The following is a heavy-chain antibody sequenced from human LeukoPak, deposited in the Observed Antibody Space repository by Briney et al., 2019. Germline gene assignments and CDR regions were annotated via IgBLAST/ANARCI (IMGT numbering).Heavy chain of an antibody. J-gene: IGHJ4*02. CDR2: IWYDGSNK. CDR3: ARAVAGASASNY. D-gene: IGHD6-19*01. V-gene: IGHV3-33*01. Sequence: GGSLRLSCAASGFTFSSYGMHWVRQAPGKGLEWVAVIWYDGSNKYYADSVKGRFTISRDNSKNTLYLQMNSLRAEDTAVYYCARAVAGASASNYWGQGTLVTLSS. CDR1: GFTFSSYG.